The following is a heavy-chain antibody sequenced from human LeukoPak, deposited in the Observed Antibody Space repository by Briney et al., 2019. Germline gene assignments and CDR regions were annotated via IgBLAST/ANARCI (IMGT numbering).Heavy chain of an antibody. CDR3: AMSGYYQRYFDY. CDR2: IYYSGST. V-gene: IGHV4-61*08. J-gene: IGHJ4*02. Sequence: PSQTLSLTCTVSGGSISSGGYYWSWIRQPPGKGLEWIGYIYYSGSTNYNPSLKSRVTISVDTSKNQFSLKLSSVTAADTAVYYCAMSGYYQRYFDYWGQGTLVTVSS. CDR1: GGSISSGGYY. D-gene: IGHD3-22*01.